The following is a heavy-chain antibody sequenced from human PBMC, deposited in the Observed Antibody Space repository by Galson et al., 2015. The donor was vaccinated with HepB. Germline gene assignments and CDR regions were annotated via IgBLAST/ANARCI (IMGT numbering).Heavy chain of an antibody. CDR1: GYSISSGYY. D-gene: IGHD2-15*01. V-gene: IGHV4-38-2*02. J-gene: IGHJ6*02. CDR2: IYHSGST. Sequence: SETLSLTCTVSGYSISSGYYWGWIRQPPGKGLEWIGSIYHSGSTYYNPSLRSRVTISVDTSKNQFSRKLSSVTAADTAVYYCARHVGESGSYGMDVWGQGTTVTVSS. CDR3: ARHVGESGSYGMDV.